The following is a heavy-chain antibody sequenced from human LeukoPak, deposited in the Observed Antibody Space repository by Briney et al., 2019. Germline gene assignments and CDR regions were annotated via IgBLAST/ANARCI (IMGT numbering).Heavy chain of an antibody. CDR2: ISGDGSST. D-gene: IGHD3-10*01. V-gene: IGHV3-23*01. CDR3: ANRGYYGSGSYYDGDY. J-gene: IGHJ4*02. Sequence: ETLSLTCAVYGGSFSGYYWSWVRQAPGKGLEWVSAISGDGSSTYYAESVKGRFIISRDNSKNTLYLQMNSLRAEDTAVYYCANRGYYGSGSYYDGDYWGQGTLVTVSS. CDR1: GGSFSGYY.